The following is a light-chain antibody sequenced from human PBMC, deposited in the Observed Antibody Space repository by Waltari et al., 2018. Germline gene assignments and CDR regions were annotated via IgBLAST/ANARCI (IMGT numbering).Light chain of an antibody. CDR1: ALPKQH. CDR3: QSADSSGTYVI. J-gene: IGLJ2*01. V-gene: IGLV3-25*03. Sequence: SYELTQPPSVSVSPGQTARITCSGDALPKQHGFWYQQKPGQAPVLVIHGDTARPSGIPGRFSGSNSGTTVTLTITAGQAEDEADYYCQSADSSGTYVIFGGGTKLSVL. CDR2: GDT.